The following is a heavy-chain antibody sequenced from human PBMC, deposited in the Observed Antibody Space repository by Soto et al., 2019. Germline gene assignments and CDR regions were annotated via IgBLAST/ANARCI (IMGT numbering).Heavy chain of an antibody. CDR2: ISHSGST. V-gene: IGHV4-38-2*01. Sequence: SETLSLACAVCGYCVRSGYFWGWVRQPPGKGLEWIGSISHSGSTYYNPSLKSRVTISVDTSKNQFSLKLSSVTAADTAVYYCARVAYYDSSGYYSYFDYWGQGPLVTVYS. CDR1: GYCVRSGYF. CDR3: ARVAYYDSSGYYSYFDY. D-gene: IGHD3-22*01. J-gene: IGHJ4*02.